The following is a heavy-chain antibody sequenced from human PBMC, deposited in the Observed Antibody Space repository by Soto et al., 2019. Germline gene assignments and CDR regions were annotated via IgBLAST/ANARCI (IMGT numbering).Heavy chain of an antibody. CDR1: GYTFTSYG. D-gene: IGHD3-22*01. V-gene: IGHV1-18*01. J-gene: IGHJ3*02. CDR3: ARDVRIVVVKEAHDAFDI. CDR2: ISAYNGNT. Sequence: ASVKVSCXASGYTFTSYGISWVRQAPGQGLEWMGWISAYNGNTNYAQKLQGRVTMTTDTSTSTAYMELRSLRSDDTAVYYCARDVRIVVVKEAHDAFDIWGQGTMVTVSS.